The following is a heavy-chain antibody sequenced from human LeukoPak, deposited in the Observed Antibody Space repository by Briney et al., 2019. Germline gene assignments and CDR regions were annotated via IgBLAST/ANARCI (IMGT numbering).Heavy chain of an antibody. CDR1: GGTFSSYA. V-gene: IGHV1-69*05. CDR2: IIPIFGTA. CDR3: ARALTDDSSGQDWYFDL. Sequence: GASVKVSCKASGGTFSSYAISWVRQAPGQGLEWMGGIIPIFGTANYAQKFQGRVTITTDESTSTAYMELGSLRSEDTAVYYCARALTDDSSGQDWYFDLWGRGTLVTVSS. J-gene: IGHJ2*01. D-gene: IGHD3-22*01.